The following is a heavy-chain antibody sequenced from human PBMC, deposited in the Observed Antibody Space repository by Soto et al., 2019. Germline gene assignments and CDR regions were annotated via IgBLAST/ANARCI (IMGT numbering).Heavy chain of an antibody. CDR1: GFAFNSYR. V-gene: IGHV3-30*18. Sequence: PWGSLRNSCASSGFAFNSYRMHRVRKTPGKGLEWVAVISYDGSNKYYADSVKGRFTISRDNSKNTLYLQMNSLRAEDTAVYYCAKALLTGGYYYGMDGWGQGTTVTVSS. D-gene: IGHD3-9*01. J-gene: IGHJ6*02. CDR2: ISYDGSNK. CDR3: AKALLTGGYYYGMDG.